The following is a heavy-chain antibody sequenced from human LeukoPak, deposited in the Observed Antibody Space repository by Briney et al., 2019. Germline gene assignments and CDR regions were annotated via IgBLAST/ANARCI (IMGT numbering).Heavy chain of an antibody. CDR3: ARELGHYDILTGYYRGYFDY. D-gene: IGHD3-9*01. CDR2: IIPIFGTA. J-gene: IGHJ4*02. CDR1: GGTFSSYG. Sequence: ASVKVSCKASGGTFSSYGISWVRQAPGQGLEWMGGIIPIFGTANYAQKFQGRVTITTDESTSTAYMELSSLRSEDTAVYYCARELGHYDILTGYYRGYFDYWGQGTLVTVSS. V-gene: IGHV1-69*05.